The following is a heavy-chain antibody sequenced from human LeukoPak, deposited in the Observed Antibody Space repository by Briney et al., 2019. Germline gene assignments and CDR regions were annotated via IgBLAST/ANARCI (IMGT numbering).Heavy chain of an antibody. D-gene: IGHD3-22*01. CDR3: ARGGNYYDSSGYSSHPLDP. CDR2: IIPIFGTA. Sequence: ASVKVSCKASGGTFSSYAISWVRQAPGQGLEWMGGIIPIFGTANYAQKFQGRVTITADESTSTAYMELSSLRSEDTAVYYCARGGNYYDSSGYSSHPLDPWGQGTQVTVSS. J-gene: IGHJ5*02. CDR1: GGTFSSYA. V-gene: IGHV1-69*13.